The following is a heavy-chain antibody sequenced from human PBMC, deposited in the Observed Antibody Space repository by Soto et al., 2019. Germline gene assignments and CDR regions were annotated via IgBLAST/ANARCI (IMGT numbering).Heavy chain of an antibody. V-gene: IGHV4-30-4*01. D-gene: IGHD5-12*01. Sequence: QVQLQESGPGLVKPSQTLSLTCTVSGGSISSGDYYWSWIRQPPGKGLEWIGYIYYSGSTYYNPSLKSRVTISVATSKNQFSLKLSSVTAADTAVYYCARDPEDIVATALGGYGMDVWGQGTTVTVSS. CDR1: GGSISSGDYY. J-gene: IGHJ6*02. CDR3: ARDPEDIVATALGGYGMDV. CDR2: IYYSGST.